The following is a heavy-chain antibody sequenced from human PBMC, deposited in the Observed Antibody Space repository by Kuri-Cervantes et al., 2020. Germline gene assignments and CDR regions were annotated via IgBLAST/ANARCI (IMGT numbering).Heavy chain of an antibody. CDR3: ARISSSWYANY. CDR1: GYTFTSYY. V-gene: IGHV1-46*01. J-gene: IGHJ4*02. CDR2: INPSGGST. Sequence: ASVKVSCKASGYTFTSYYMHWVRQAPGQGLEWMGIINPSGGSTSYAQKFQGRVTMTRDTSTGTVCMELSSLRSEDTAVYYCARISSSWYANYWGQGTLVTVSS. D-gene: IGHD6-13*01.